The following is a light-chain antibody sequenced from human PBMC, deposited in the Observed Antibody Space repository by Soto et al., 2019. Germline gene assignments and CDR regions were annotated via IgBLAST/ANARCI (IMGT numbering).Light chain of an antibody. CDR2: GNS. CDR3: QSYDSSLSGCV. CDR1: SSNIGAGYV. Sequence: QSVLTQAPSLSGAPGQRVTISCIGSSSNIGAGYVVHWYQQLPGTAPKLLIYGNSNRPSGVPDRFSGSKSGTSASLAITGLQAEDEADYYCQSYDSSLSGCVFGTGTKVTVL. J-gene: IGLJ1*01. V-gene: IGLV1-40*01.